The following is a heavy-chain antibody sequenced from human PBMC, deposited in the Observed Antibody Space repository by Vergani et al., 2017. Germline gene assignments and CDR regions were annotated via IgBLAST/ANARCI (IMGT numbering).Heavy chain of an antibody. Sequence: QLQLQESGSGLVKPSQTLSLTCAVSGGSISSGGYSWSWIRQPPGKGLEWIGYIYHSGSTYYNPSLKSRVTISVDRSKNQFSLKLSSVAAADTAVYYCARSNYYDSSGYLDYFDDWGQGTLVTVSS. J-gene: IGHJ4*02. CDR1: GGSISSGGYS. V-gene: IGHV4-30-2*01. D-gene: IGHD3-22*01. CDR2: IYHSGST. CDR3: ARSNYYDSSGYLDYFDD.